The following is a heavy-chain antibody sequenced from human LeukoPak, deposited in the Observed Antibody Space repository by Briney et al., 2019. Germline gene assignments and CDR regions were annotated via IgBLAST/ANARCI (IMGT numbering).Heavy chain of an antibody. D-gene: IGHD5-18*01. CDR3: AREGDTAMVAS. CDR2: IYYSGST. V-gene: IGHV4-59*06. CDR1: GGSISSYY. J-gene: IGHJ5*02. Sequence: SETLSLTCTVSGGSISSYYWSWIRQPPGKGLEWIGYIYYSGSTYYNPSLKSRVTISVDTSKNQFSLKLSSVTAADTAVYYCAREGDTAMVASWGQGTLVTVSS.